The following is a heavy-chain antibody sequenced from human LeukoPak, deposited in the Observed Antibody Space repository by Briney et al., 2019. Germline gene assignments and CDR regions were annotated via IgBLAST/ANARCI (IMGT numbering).Heavy chain of an antibody. J-gene: IGHJ4*02. CDR2: INSDGSST. CDR3: ASGSGWYSPDY. D-gene: IGHD6-19*01. CDR1: GFTFSSYL. Sequence: GGSLRLSCAASGFTFSSYLMHWVRQAPGKGLVWVSRINSDGSSTSYADSVKGRFTISRDNAKNTLYLQMNSLRAEDTAVYYCASGSGWYSPDYWGQRTLVTVSS. V-gene: IGHV3-74*01.